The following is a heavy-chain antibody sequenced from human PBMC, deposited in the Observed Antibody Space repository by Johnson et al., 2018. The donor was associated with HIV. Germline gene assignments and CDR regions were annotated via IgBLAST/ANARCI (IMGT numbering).Heavy chain of an antibody. J-gene: IGHJ3*02. D-gene: IGHD5-18*01. CDR2: IYSGGST. V-gene: IGHV3-66*02. Sequence: VESGGGVVQPGGSLRLSCAASGFTVSSNYMSWVRQSPGKGLEWVSVIYSGGSTYYADSVKGRFTISRDNSKNTLYLQMNSLRAEDTAVYYCARDLDTAMVTCAFDIWGQGTMVTVSS. CDR1: GFTVSSNY. CDR3: ARDLDTAMVTCAFDI.